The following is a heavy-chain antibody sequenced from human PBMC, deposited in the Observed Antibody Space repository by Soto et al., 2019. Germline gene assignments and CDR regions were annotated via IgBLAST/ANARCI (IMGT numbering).Heavy chain of an antibody. Sequence: ASETLSLTCAVDGGTFSGYYWSWIRQPPGKGLEWIGEINHSGNTNYNPSLKSRVTVSVDTSKNQFSLKLSSVTAADTAVYYCARGFPSDTSPYFGVRSDNPDCGYWGQGALITVSS. V-gene: IGHV4-34*01. CDR1: GGTFSGYY. J-gene: IGHJ4*02. CDR3: ARGFPSDTSPYFGVRSDNPDCGY. D-gene: IGHD2-21*01. CDR2: INHSGNT.